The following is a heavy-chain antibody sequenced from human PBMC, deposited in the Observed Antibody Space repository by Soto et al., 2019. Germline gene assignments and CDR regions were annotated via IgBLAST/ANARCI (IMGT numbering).Heavy chain of an antibody. CDR2: INPSGDAT. D-gene: IGHD3-10*01. J-gene: IGHJ4*02. V-gene: IGHV1-46*01. CDR3: TRDWELGY. CDR1: GFTFTTYY. Sequence: QVLLVQSGAEVKKPGASVKVSCKASGFTFTTYYMHWVRQAPGQGLEWMGVINPSGDATTYAQRFQGRVTMTKDTSACTVYMELSSLRSEDTAVYYCTRDWELGYWGQGTLVTVST.